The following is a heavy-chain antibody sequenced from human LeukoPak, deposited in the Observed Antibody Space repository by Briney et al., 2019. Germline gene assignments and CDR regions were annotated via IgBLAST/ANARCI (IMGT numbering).Heavy chain of an antibody. D-gene: IGHD6-13*01. Sequence: SETLSLTCAVYGGSFSGYYWSWIRQPPGKGLEWIGEINHSGSTNYNPSLKSRVTISVDTSKNQFSLKLSPVTAADTAVYYCASHGGAAAGRGLYYFDYWGQGTLVTVSS. V-gene: IGHV4-34*01. CDR3: ASHGGAAAGRGLYYFDY. J-gene: IGHJ4*02. CDR1: GGSFSGYY. CDR2: INHSGST.